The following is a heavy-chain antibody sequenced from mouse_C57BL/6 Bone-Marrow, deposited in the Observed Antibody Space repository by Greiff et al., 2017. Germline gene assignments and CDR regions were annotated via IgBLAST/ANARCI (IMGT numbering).Heavy chain of an antibody. CDR2: IHPYNGGT. D-gene: IGHD2-4*01. CDR3: ARGGLRRFAY. CDR1: GYTFTDYY. J-gene: IGHJ3*01. V-gene: IGHV1-19*01. Sequence: LMEPGASVKMSCKASGYTFTDYYMNWVKQSHGKSLEWIGVIHPYNGGTSYNQKFKGKATLTVDKSSSTAYMELNSLTSEDSAVYYCARGGLRRFAYWGQGTLVTVSA.